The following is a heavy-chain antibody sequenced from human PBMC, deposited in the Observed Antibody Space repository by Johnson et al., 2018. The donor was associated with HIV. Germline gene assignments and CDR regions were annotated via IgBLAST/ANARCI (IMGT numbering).Heavy chain of an antibody. CDR3: AKDLGGSKTDEWGTDYYEFWNTYPVQDPRVVVGAFDI. J-gene: IGHJ3*02. V-gene: IGHV3-30*18. D-gene: IGHD3-3*01. CDR2: ISYDGNNK. CDR1: GFTFRSYA. Sequence: QMLLVESGGGVVQPGRSLRLSCTASGFTFRSYAMHWVRQAPGKGLEWVALISYDGNNKYYADSVKGRFTISRDNSKNTLYLQMNSLTSEDTAVYYCAKDLGGSKTDEWGTDYYEFWNTYPVQDPRVVVGAFDIWGHGTMVTVSS.